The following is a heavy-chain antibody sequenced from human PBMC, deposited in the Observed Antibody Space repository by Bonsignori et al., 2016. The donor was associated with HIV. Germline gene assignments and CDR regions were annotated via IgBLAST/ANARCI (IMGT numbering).Heavy chain of an antibody. Sequence: WVRQAPGQGLEWMGGIIPILGIANYAQKFQGRVTITADESTSTAYMELSSLRSEDTAVYYCARDKREDGYNIWGQGTMVTVSS. J-gene: IGHJ3*02. CDR3: ARDKREDGYNI. V-gene: IGHV1-69*10. CDR2: IIPILGIA. D-gene: IGHD5-24*01.